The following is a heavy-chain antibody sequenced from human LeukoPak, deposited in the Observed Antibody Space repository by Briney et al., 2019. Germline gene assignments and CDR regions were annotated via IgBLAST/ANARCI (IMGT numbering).Heavy chain of an antibody. J-gene: IGHJ5*02. D-gene: IGHD3-22*01. CDR1: GGSISSGGYS. CDR3: ARGIQEDYYDSSGYCYSWFDP. CDR2: LYHSGST. V-gene: IGHV4-30-2*01. Sequence: SQTLSLTCAVSGGSISSGGYSWSWIRQPPGKGLEWIGYLYHSGSTYYNPSLKSRVTISVDRSKNQFSLKLSSVTAADTAVYYCARGIQEDYYDSSGYCYSWFDPWGQGTLVTVSS.